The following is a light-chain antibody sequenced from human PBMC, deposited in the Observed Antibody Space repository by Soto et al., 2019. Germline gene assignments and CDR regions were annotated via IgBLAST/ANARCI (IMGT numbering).Light chain of an antibody. Sequence: ELVLTQSPATLSGSPGERSTLSCMAIQSVSSHLDGYQHKPSHALRSLVSGASTRATGIPARFSGSGCGTESTLTISVRECEDFAVYYCQPYNSWPPCTFGPGTKVDIK. J-gene: IGKJ1*01. CDR1: QSVSSH. CDR3: QPYNSWPPCT. V-gene: IGKV3-15*01. CDR2: GAS.